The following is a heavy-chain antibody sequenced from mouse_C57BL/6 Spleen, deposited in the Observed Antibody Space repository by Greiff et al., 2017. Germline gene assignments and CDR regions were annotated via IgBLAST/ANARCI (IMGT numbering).Heavy chain of an antibody. CDR2: INPNNGGT. CDR3: AEGYYGSSPDY. J-gene: IGHJ2*01. Sequence: EVQLHQSGPELVKPGASVKMSCKASGYTFTDYNMHWVKQSHGKSLEWIGYINPNNGGTSYNQKFKGKATLTVNKSSSTAYMELRSLTSEDSAVYYCAEGYYGSSPDYWGQGTTLTVST. D-gene: IGHD1-1*01. V-gene: IGHV1-22*01. CDR1: GYTFTDYN.